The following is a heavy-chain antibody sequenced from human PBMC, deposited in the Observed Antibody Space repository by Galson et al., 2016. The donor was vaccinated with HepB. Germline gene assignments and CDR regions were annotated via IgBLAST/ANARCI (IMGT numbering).Heavy chain of an antibody. CDR1: GYTFTGCY. Sequence: SVKVSCKASGYTFTGCYMHWVRQAPGQGLEWMGRINPNRGDTVYAQNFQGRVTMTRDTSISTAYMELSRLRSDDTAVYYCARSTSQVGATLAGYFHHWGQGTLLTVSP. CDR2: INPNRGDT. D-gene: IGHD1-26*01. CDR3: ARSTSQVGATLAGYFHH. J-gene: IGHJ1*01. V-gene: IGHV1-2*06.